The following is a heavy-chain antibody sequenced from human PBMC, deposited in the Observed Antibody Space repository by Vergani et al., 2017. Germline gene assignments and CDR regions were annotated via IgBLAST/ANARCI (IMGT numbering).Heavy chain of an antibody. CDR3: AREXSYYYGSGSDDYNPYYYEGMDV. CDR2: VYTSGMT. J-gene: IGHJ6*02. V-gene: IGHV4-61*02. Sequence: QVQLQESGPRLVRPSQTLSLTCTVSGGSITTGAYYWSWIRQPAGKGLEWIGRVYTSGMTNYNPSLKSRVTILVDRSKSQLSLKLTSVTAGDTAVYFCAREXSYYYGSGSDDYNPYYYEGMDVWGPGTTVTVSS. CDR1: GGSITTGAYY. D-gene: IGHD3-10*01.